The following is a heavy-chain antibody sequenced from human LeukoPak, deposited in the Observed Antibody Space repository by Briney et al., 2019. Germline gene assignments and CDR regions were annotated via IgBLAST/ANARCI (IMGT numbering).Heavy chain of an antibody. CDR2: INNSGST. J-gene: IGHJ4*02. D-gene: IGHD1-26*01. Sequence: SETLSLTCAVYGGTFSTYYWSWIRQPPGKGLEWIGEINNSGSTKYNPSFKRRLATSVGTPNNPYSLKLSSVTAADTAVYYCARGAPSIVGARRPFDYWGQGTLVTVSS. CDR1: GGTFSTYY. V-gene: IGHV4-34*01. CDR3: ARGAPSIVGARRPFDY.